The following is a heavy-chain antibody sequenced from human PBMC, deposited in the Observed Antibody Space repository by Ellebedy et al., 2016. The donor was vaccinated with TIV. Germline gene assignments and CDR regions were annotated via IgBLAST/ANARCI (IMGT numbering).Heavy chain of an antibody. CDR3: ARDRTGTSFDY. CDR1: GGSISSSSYY. D-gene: IGHD1-7*01. J-gene: IGHJ4*02. Sequence: SETLSLTCTVSGGSISSSSYYWGWIRQPPGKGLEWIGSIYHSGSTYYNPSLKSRVTISVDTSKNQFSLKLSSVTAADTAVYYCARDRTGTSFDYWGQGTLVTVSS. CDR2: IYHSGST. V-gene: IGHV4-39*07.